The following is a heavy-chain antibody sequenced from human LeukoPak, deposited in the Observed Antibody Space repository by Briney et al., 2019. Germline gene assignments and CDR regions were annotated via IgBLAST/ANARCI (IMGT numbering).Heavy chain of an antibody. V-gene: IGHV4-38-2*01. CDR3: ASVPPERLYSGSPFDY. D-gene: IGHD1-26*01. CDR1: GYSISSGYH. Sequence: SETLSLICSVSGYSISSGYHWGWIRQPPGQGLEWIGSIYHSGRTYYNPSLKSRVTISVDTSKNQFSLKLSSVTAADTAVYYCASVPPERLYSGSPFDYWGQGTLVTVSS. CDR2: IYHSGRT. J-gene: IGHJ4*02.